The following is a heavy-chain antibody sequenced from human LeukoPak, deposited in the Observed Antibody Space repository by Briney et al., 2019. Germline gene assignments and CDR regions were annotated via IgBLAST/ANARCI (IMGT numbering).Heavy chain of an antibody. V-gene: IGHV3-74*01. D-gene: IGHD1-1*01. CDR3: ARWANSVDY. Sequence: GGSLRLSCAASGFSFSSYWMHWVRQAPGKGLVWVSRINIDGSTTTYADSVKGRFIISRDNSKNTLYLQMNSLRAEDTAVYYCARWANSVDYWGQGTLVTVSS. J-gene: IGHJ4*02. CDR2: INIDGSTT. CDR1: GFSFSSYW.